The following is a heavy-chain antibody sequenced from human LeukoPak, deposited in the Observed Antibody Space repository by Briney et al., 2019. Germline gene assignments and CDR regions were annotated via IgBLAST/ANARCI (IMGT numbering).Heavy chain of an antibody. V-gene: IGHV4-34*01. CDR1: GGSFSGYY. Sequence: SETLSLTCAVYGGSFSGYYWSWIRQPPGKGLEWIGEINHSGGTNYNPSLKSRVTISVDTSKNQFSLKLSSVTAADTAVYYCARRYSYGLLDAFDIWGQGTMVTVSS. CDR2: INHSGGT. D-gene: IGHD5-18*01. CDR3: ARRYSYGLLDAFDI. J-gene: IGHJ3*02.